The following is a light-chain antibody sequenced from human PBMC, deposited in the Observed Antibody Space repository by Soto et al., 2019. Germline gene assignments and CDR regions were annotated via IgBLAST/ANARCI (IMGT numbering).Light chain of an antibody. CDR2: EVS. Sequence: VLTQPPSASGSSGQSVTISCSGTSSDVGGYNYVSWHQQHPGKAPKLMIYEVSKRPSGVPDRFSGSKSGNTASLIVSGLQAEDEADYYCSSYAGSNNFVFGTGTKVTVL. J-gene: IGLJ1*01. CDR1: SSDVGGYNY. CDR3: SSYAGSNNFV. V-gene: IGLV2-8*01.